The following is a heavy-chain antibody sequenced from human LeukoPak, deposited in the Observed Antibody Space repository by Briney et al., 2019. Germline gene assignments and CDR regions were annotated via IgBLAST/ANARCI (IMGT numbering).Heavy chain of an antibody. V-gene: IGHV1-2*02. D-gene: IGHD5-18*01. CDR1: GYTFTGYD. Sequence: GASVKVSCKASGYTFTGYDMYWVRQAPGQGLEWMGWINGNSGDTKYAQKFQGRVTMTRDTSINTVYMELSGLRSDDTAVYYCARDGDTPMVDFDYWGQGTLVTVSS. CDR3: ARDGDTPMVDFDY. CDR2: INGNSGDT. J-gene: IGHJ4*02.